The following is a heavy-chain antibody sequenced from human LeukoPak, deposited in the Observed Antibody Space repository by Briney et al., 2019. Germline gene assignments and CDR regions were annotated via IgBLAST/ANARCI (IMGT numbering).Heavy chain of an antibody. CDR1: GYTFSTFG. CDR2: ISGRKGHT. D-gene: IGHD5-18*01. J-gene: IGHJ6*03. CDR3: ARRGTGYSYGSGFSYYYMDV. Sequence: ASVKVSCKTSGYTFSTFGISWVRQAPRQGLEWMGWISGRKGHTNYAQNLQDRVTLTTDTSTTTAYMELRSLRSDDTAVYYCARRGTGYSYGSGFSYYYMDVWGDGTTVTVS. V-gene: IGHV1-18*01.